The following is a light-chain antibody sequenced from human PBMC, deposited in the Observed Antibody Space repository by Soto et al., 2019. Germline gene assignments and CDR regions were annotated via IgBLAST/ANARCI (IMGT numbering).Light chain of an antibody. V-gene: IGKV3-20*01. J-gene: IGKJ1*01. CDR3: QQYGSSPRT. CDR2: GAS. CDR1: QSVSSSY. Sequence: EIVLTQSPGTLSLSPGERATLSCRASQSVSSSYLAWHQQKPGQAPRLLIYGASSRATGIPDRFSGSGSGTDFPLTISRLEPEDFAVYYCQQYGSSPRTFGQGTKVEIK.